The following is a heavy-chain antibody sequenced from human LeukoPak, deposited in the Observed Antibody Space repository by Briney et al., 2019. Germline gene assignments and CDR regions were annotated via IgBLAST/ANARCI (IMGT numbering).Heavy chain of an antibody. V-gene: IGHV5-10-1*01. D-gene: IGHD2-21*02. J-gene: IGHJ3*02. CDR2: IDPNESYT. CDR3: ARRALPPAYCGGDCFDAFDI. CDR1: GYRFTSYW. Sequence: GESLKISCKSSGYRFTSYWISWVRQMPGKGLEWRGRIDPNESYTNYSPSFQGHVTISADKSISTAYLQWSSLKASDTAMYYCARRALPPAYCGGDCFDAFDIWGQGTMVTVSS.